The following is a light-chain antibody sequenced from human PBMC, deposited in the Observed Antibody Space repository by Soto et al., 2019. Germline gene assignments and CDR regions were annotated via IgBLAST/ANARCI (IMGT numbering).Light chain of an antibody. J-gene: IGKJ1*01. CDR1: QTISSY. Sequence: DIQMTQSPSSLSASVGDRVTITCRAGQTISSYLNWYQQKPGKAPKLLIYATSSLQSGVPSRFSGSGSGTDFTLTIRSLQPEEFATYYCQQSHNTPWTFGQGTKVEIK. CDR3: QQSHNTPWT. CDR2: ATS. V-gene: IGKV1-39*01.